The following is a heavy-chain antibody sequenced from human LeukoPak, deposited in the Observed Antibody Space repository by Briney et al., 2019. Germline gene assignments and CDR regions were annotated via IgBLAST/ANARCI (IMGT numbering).Heavy chain of an antibody. J-gene: IGHJ6*03. Sequence: SETLSLTCTVSGGSISSYYWSWIRQPAGKGLEWIGRIYTSGSTNYNPSLKSRVTMLVDTSKNQFSLKLSSVTAADTAVYYCARIGWAARTYYYYYMDVWGKGTTVTVSS. CDR2: IYTSGST. V-gene: IGHV4-4*07. CDR3: ARIGWAARTYYYYYMDV. D-gene: IGHD6-6*01. CDR1: GGSISSYY.